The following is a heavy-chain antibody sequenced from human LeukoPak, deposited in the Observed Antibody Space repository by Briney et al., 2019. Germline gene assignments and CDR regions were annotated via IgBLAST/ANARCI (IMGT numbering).Heavy chain of an antibody. V-gene: IGHV3-23*01. CDR1: GFTFSSYA. CDR3: AKGLVPAARYGMDV. CDR2: ISGSGGST. J-gene: IGHJ6*02. Sequence: HPGGSLRLSCAASGFTFSSYAMSWVRQAPGKGLEWASAISGSGGSTYYADSVKGRFTISRDNSKNTLYLQMNSLRAEDTAVYYCAKGLVPAARYGMDVWGQGTTVTVSS. D-gene: IGHD2-2*01.